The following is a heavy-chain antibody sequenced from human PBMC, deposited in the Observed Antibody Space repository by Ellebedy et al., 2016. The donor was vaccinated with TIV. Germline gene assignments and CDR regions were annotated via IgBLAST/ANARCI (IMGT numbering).Heavy chain of an antibody. V-gene: IGHV3-21*01. J-gene: IGHJ4*02. CDR2: ISSSNHYI. CDR1: GFTFSSYS. CDR3: ARELAAAGFFDY. D-gene: IGHD6-13*01. Sequence: GESLKTSCAASGFTFSSYSMNWVRQARGKGLEWVSSISSSNHYIYYADSVKGRFTISRDNAKNSLYLQMNSLRAEDTAVFYCARELAAAGFFDYWGQGTLVTVSS.